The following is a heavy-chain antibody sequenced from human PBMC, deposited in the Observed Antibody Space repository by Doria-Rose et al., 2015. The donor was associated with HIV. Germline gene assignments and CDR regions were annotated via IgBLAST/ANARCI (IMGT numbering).Heavy chain of an antibody. CDR2: IFSDDGR. J-gene: IGHJ4*02. Sequence: ESGPVLVKPTETLTLTCTVSGVSLSSPGMGVSWIRQPPGKALEWLANIFSDDGRSYKTSLESRLTSSRGTSKSQVVLTMTDMDPVDTATYYCARIKSSRWYHKYYFDFWGRGTLVIVSA. V-gene: IGHV2-26*01. D-gene: IGHD6-13*01. CDR1: GVSLSSPGMG. CDR3: ARIKSSRWYHKYYFDF.